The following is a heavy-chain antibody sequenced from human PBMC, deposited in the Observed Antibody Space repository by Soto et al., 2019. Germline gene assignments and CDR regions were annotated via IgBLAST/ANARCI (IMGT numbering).Heavy chain of an antibody. CDR2: FYYSGST. CDR3: ARGSWSCYYCDY. Sequence: QVQLQESGPGLVKPSQTLSLSCTVSGGSISSGSYYWSWIRQHTGKGLEWMGYFYYSGSTYYNTSLKSRVTISVDTSKNQFSLKLISVTAADTAVYYCARGSWSCYYCDYWGQGTLVTVSS. D-gene: IGHD3-10*01. CDR1: GGSISSGSYY. V-gene: IGHV4-31*03. J-gene: IGHJ4*02.